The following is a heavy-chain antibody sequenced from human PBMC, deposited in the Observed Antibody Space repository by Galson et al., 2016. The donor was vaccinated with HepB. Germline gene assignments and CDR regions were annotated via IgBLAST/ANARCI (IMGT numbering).Heavy chain of an antibody. J-gene: IGHJ6*02. CDR1: GGTFITHG. Sequence: SVKVSCKASGGTFITHGISWVRQAPGQGLEWMGAIIPLTGIPNYAQKFQGRLTITADKSTTTAHMELSSLRSEDTAVYYCARAEISGQNYYYGVDVWGQWTTVTVSS. CDR2: IIPLTGIP. CDR3: ARAEISGQNYYYGVDV. D-gene: IGHD3/OR15-3a*01. V-gene: IGHV1-69*10.